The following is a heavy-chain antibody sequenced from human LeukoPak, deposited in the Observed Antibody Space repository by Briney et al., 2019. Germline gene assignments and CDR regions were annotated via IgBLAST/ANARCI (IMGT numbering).Heavy chain of an antibody. CDR1: GGTFSSYG. Sequence: ASVKVSCKASGGTFSSYGISWVRQAPGQGLEWMGWISAYNGNTNYAQKLQGRVTMTTDTSTSTAYMELRSLRSDDTAVYYRARDGYQYSGSHYFDYWGQGTLVTVSS. D-gene: IGHD1-26*01. CDR3: ARDGYQYSGSHYFDY. CDR2: ISAYNGNT. V-gene: IGHV1-18*01. J-gene: IGHJ4*02.